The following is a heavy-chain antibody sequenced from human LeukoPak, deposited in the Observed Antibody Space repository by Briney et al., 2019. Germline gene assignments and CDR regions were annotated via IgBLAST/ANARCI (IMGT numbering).Heavy chain of an antibody. CDR1: GFTFSN. V-gene: IGHV1-8*01. CDR3: ARGTALSSPLEY. Sequence: ASVKVSCKASGFTFSNFNWVRQAPGQGLEWMGWLNPKSGDTGYAQKFQGRVAMTRNTSITTAYMDVSSLTSEDTAVYYCARGTALSSPLEYWGQGTLVTVSS. D-gene: IGHD2-21*02. CDR2: LNPKSGDT. J-gene: IGHJ4*02.